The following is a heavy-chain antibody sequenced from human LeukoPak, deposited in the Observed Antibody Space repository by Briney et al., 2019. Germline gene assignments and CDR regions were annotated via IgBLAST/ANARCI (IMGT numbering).Heavy chain of an antibody. CDR1: GFTVSSNY. V-gene: IGHV3-53*01. Sequence: PGGSLRLSCAASGFTVSSNYMSWVRQAPGKGLEWVSVIYSGGSTYYADSVKGRFTISRDNSKNTLYLQMNSLRAEDTAVYYCARDYYDSSGYRHDAFDIWGQGTMVTASS. CDR2: IYSGGST. J-gene: IGHJ3*02. CDR3: ARDYYDSSGYRHDAFDI. D-gene: IGHD3-22*01.